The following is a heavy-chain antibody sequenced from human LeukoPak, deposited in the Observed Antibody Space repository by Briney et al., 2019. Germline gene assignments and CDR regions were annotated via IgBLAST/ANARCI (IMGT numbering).Heavy chain of an antibody. Sequence: GGSLRLSCAASGFTFSSYSMNWVRQAPGKGLEWVSYISSSSTTIYYADSVKGRFTISRDNAKNSLYLQMTSLRGEDTALYYCAREGYDGESDYWGQGTLVTVSS. J-gene: IGHJ4*02. D-gene: IGHD3-22*01. CDR1: GFTFSSYS. V-gene: IGHV3-48*04. CDR2: ISSSSTTI. CDR3: AREGYDGESDY.